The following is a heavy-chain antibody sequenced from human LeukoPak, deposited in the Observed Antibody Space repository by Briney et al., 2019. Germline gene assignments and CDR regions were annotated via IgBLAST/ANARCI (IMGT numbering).Heavy chain of an antibody. CDR1: GYSFTNYW. CDR2: IDPSDSYP. D-gene: IGHD6-19*01. V-gene: IGHV5-10-1*01. J-gene: IGHJ4*02. CDR3: ARHPEQSSGY. Sequence: GESLNISCKASGYSFTNYWIYWVRQMPGQGLEWMGRIDPSDSYPNYSPSFQGHVTISVDKSISTAYLQWCSLKASDTAMYYCARHPEQSSGYWGQGTLVTVSS.